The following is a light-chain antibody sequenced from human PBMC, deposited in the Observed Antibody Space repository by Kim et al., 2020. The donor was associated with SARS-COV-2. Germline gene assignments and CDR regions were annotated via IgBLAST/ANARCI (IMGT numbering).Light chain of an antibody. V-gene: IGKV3-11*01. Sequence: EIVLTQSPATLSLSPGDRATLSCRASQSVSWYLAWYQHKPGQTPRLLIYDASDRATGVPVRFSGSGSGTDFTLTISSLEPEDFAVYYCQQRGTWPLTFGGGTKLEI. CDR3: QQRGTWPLT. J-gene: IGKJ4*01. CDR2: DAS. CDR1: QSVSWY.